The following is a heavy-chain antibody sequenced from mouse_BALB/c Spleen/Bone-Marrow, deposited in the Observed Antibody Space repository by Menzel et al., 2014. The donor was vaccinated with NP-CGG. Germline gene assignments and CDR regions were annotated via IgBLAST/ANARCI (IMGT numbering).Heavy chain of an antibody. CDR3: ARDLSTMITTGFAY. CDR1: GFSSTSYG. J-gene: IGHJ3*01. CDR2: IWAGGSA. D-gene: IGHD2-4*01. Sequence: VQLVESGPGLVAPSQSLSITCTVSGFSSTSYGVHWVRQPPGKGLEWLGVIWAGGSANYNSALMSRLSISKDNSKSQVFLKMNSLQTDDTAMYYCARDLSTMITTGFAYWGQGTLVTVSA. V-gene: IGHV2-9*02.